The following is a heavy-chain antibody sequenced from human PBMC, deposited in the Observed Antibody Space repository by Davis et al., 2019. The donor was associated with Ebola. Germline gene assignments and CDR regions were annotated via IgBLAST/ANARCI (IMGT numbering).Heavy chain of an antibody. V-gene: IGHV3-15*01. Sequence: PGGSLRLSCAASGFTFSNAWMSWVRQAPGQGLEWVGRIKSNSDGGTTDYAAPVKGRFTISSDDSKSTLYLQMNSLRTEDTALYYCTTSYPLGITGRDSWGQGTLVTVSS. J-gene: IGHJ4*02. CDR1: GFTFSNAW. CDR2: IKSNSDGGTT. CDR3: TTSYPLGITGRDS. D-gene: IGHD1-20*01.